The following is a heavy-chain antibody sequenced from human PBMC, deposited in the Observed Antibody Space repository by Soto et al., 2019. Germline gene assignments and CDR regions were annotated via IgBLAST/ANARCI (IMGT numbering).Heavy chain of an antibody. J-gene: IGHJ1*01. CDR3: ATLATNSGWYFQH. V-gene: IGHV1-69*12. CDR2: IIPIFGTA. CDR1: GGTFSSYA. D-gene: IGHD3-10*01. Sequence: QVQLVQSGAEVKKPGSSVKVSCKASGGTFSSYAISWVRQAPGQGLEWMGGIIPIFGTANYAQKFQGRVTITADESTRKDYRELGSLGSEDTAVYYWATLATNSGWYFQHWGQGTLVTVSS.